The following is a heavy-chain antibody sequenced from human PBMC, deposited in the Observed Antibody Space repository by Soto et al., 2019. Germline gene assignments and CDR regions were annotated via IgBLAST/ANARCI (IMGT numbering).Heavy chain of an antibody. CDR3: ARDFQAVLVVVPAFGFDY. J-gene: IGHJ4*02. CDR2: ISYDGSNK. CDR1: GFTFSSYA. D-gene: IGHD2-2*01. V-gene: IGHV3-30-3*01. Sequence: PGGSLRLSCAASGFTFSSYAMHWVRQAPGKGLEWVAVISYDGSNKYYADSVKGRFTISRDNSKNTLYLQMNSLRAEDTAVYYCARDFQAVLVVVPAFGFDYWGQGTLVTVSS.